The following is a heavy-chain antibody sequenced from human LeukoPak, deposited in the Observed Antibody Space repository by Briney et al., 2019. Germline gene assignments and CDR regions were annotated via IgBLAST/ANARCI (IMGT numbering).Heavy chain of an antibody. CDR3: APQQTYSPYNWFDP. V-gene: IGHV3-74*03. D-gene: IGHD5-12*01. Sequence: GTSLRLSCVGSGFTLSNYWMHWVRQAPGTGLVWVSRIHPDGSITTYADSVKGRFTISRDNAKNTLYLQMNSLRAEDTAVYYCAPQQTYSPYNWFDPWGQGTLVTVSS. J-gene: IGHJ5*02. CDR1: GFTLSNYW. CDR2: IHPDGSIT.